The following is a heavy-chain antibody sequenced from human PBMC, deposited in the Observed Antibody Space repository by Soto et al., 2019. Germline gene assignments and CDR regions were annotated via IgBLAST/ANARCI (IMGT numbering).Heavy chain of an antibody. Sequence: PGGSLRLSCAASGFTFSSYAMSWVRQAPGKGLEWVSAISGSGGSTYYADSVKGRFTISRDNSKNTLYLQMNSLRAEDTAVYYCAKDRGKYYYDSSGRFDYWGQGTLVTVSS. CDR2: ISGSGGST. CDR1: GFTFSSYA. V-gene: IGHV3-23*01. CDR3: AKDRGKYYYDSSGRFDY. J-gene: IGHJ4*02. D-gene: IGHD3-22*01.